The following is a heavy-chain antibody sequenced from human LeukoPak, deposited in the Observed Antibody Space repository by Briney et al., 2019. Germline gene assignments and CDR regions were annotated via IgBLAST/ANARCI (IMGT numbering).Heavy chain of an antibody. CDR2: IYYSGST. CDR3: ARDWGYCSGTSCLPYYYYGMDV. CDR1: GGSISSYY. V-gene: IGHV4-59*01. Sequence: SETLSLTCTVSGGSISSYYWSWIRQPPGKGLEWIGNIYYSGSTNNNPSLKSRVTISVDTSKNQFSLKLSSVTAADTAVYYCARDWGYCSGTSCLPYYYYGMDVWGQGTTVTVSS. J-gene: IGHJ6*02. D-gene: IGHD2-2*01.